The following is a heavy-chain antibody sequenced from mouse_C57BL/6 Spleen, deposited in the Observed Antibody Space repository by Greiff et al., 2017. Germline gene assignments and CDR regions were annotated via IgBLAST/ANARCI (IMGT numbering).Heavy chain of an antibody. D-gene: IGHD2-3*01. CDR3: ARGLLREYFDY. Sequence: DVKLVESGGGLVKPGGSLKLSCAASGFTFSSYAMSWVRQTPEKRLEWVATISDGGSYTYYPDNVKGRFTISRDNAKNNLYLQMSHLKSEDTAMYYCARGLLREYFDYWGQGTTLTVSS. CDR2: ISDGGSYT. CDR1: GFTFSSYA. V-gene: IGHV5-4*03. J-gene: IGHJ2*01.